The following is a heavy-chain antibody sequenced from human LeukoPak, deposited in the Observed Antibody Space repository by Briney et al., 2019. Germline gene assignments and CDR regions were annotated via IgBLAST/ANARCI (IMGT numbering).Heavy chain of an antibody. V-gene: IGHV1-69*01. CDR2: IIPIFGTA. J-gene: IGHJ4*02. Sequence: GASVKVSCKASGGTFSNYAISWVRQAPGQGLEWMGGIIPIFGTANYAQKFQGRVTITADESTSTAYMELSSLRSEDTAVYYCARDNGREWELLHYFDYWGQGTLVTVSS. CDR1: GGTFSNYA. D-gene: IGHD1-26*01. CDR3: ARDNGREWELLHYFDY.